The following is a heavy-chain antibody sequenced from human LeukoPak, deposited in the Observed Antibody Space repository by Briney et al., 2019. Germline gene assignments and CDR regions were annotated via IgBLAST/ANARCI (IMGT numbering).Heavy chain of an antibody. V-gene: IGHV3-43*02. CDR3: ATWAFYHNLDV. J-gene: IGHJ6*02. Sequence: GGALRLSCAASGFTIGPYAMYWVRQGPGGGLEWVSVIKADGSGTFYADSVRGRFTTSRDNSKNSLYLQMNSLTSEDTALYYCATWAFYHNLDVWGQGTTVIVSS. D-gene: IGHD2/OR15-2a*01. CDR1: GFTIGPYA. CDR2: IKADGSGT.